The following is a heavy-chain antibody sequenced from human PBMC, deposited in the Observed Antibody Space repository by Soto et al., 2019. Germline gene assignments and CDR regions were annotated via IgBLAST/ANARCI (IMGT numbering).Heavy chain of an antibody. Sequence: EVPLVESGGGLVQPGGSLRLSCVASGFTFNRNWMSWVRQAPGQGLEWVANIKYDGSEKNYVDPVKGRFTISRDNAKNSMYLQMNSLRAEDTAVYYCAREDGSSYGDFGMDVWGQGTTVTVSS. CDR3: AREDGSSYGDFGMDV. V-gene: IGHV3-7*01. J-gene: IGHJ6*02. CDR1: GFTFNRNW. D-gene: IGHD5-18*01. CDR2: IKYDGSEK.